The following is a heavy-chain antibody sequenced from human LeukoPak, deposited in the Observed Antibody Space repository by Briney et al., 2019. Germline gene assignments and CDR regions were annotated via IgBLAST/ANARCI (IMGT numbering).Heavy chain of an antibody. J-gene: IGHJ4*02. CDR1: GGSLSSYY. V-gene: IGHV4-59*01. CDR3: ARTGSGWYGTFDY. Sequence: SETLSLTCTVSGGSLSSYYWSWIRQPPGKGLEWIGYIYYSGSTNYNPSLKSRVTISVDTSKNQFSLKLSSVTAADTAVYYCARTGSGWYGTFDYWRQGTLVTVSS. CDR2: IYYSGST. D-gene: IGHD6-19*01.